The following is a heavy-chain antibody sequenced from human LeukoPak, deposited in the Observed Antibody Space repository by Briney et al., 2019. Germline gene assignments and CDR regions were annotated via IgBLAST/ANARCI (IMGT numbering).Heavy chain of an antibody. J-gene: IGHJ6*02. V-gene: IGHV3-43*02. D-gene: IGHD6-13*01. CDR3: AKDRVAAAGDCYYYYGMDV. CDR2: ISGGGSST. CDR1: GFTFDNYA. Sequence: GGSLRLSCAASGFTFDNYAMHWVRQAPGKGLEWVSLISGGGSSTYYADSVKGRFTISRDNCKNSLYLQMNSLRTEDSAFYYFAKDRVAAAGDCYYYYGMDVWGQGTTVTVSS.